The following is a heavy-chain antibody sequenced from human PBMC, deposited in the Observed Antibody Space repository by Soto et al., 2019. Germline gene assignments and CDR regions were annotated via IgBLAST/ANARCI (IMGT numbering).Heavy chain of an antibody. CDR3: AKVVPGMRPDGTAYSQY. D-gene: IGHD2-2*01. V-gene: IGHV3-23*01. J-gene: IGHJ1*01. CDR2: ISGSGVST. Sequence: GVPWRDSWRAVDLTSGTFSGNWVRKAPGKVLEWVSAISGSGVSTYYADSVKGRLTISREKSNDLLYLQMNRLRAEDTAVYFCAKVVPGMRPDGTAYSQYWGQGTLVTVSS. CDR1: DLTSGTFS.